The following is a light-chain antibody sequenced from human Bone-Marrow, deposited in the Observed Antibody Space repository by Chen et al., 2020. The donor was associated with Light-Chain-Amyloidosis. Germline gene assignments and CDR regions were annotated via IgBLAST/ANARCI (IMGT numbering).Light chain of an antibody. V-gene: IGLV2-8*01. J-gene: IGLJ3*02. CDR3: SSYAGSNNLV. CDR2: AVR. Sequence: QSALTQPPSASGSPGQSVTISCTGTSSDVGGYNYVSWYQHHPGNAPKLMIYAVRKRPSAVPDRFSGSKSGSSASMTVSGLQAEDEADYYCSSYAGSNNLVFGRGTKLTVL. CDR1: SSDVGGYNY.